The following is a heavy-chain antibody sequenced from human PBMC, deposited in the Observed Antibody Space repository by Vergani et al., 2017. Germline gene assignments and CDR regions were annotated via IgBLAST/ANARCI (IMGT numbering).Heavy chain of an antibody. CDR2: IKQDGSEK. Sequence: EVQLVESGGGLVQPGGSLRLSCAASGFTFSSYWMSWVRQAPGKGLEWVANIKQDGSEKYYVDSVKGRFTISRDNAKNSLYLQMNSLRAEDTAVYYCARDSSGFSYYYGMDVWGQGTTVTVSS. CDR1: GFTFSSYW. V-gene: IGHV3-7*01. J-gene: IGHJ6*02. D-gene: IGHD6-19*01. CDR3: ARDSSGFSYYYGMDV.